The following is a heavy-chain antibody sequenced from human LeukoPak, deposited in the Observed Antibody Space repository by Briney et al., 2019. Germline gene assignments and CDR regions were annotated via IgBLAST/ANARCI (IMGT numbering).Heavy chain of an antibody. CDR1: GFTFNRYW. J-gene: IGHJ4*02. V-gene: IGHV3-74*01. Sequence: PGGSLRLSCAASGFTFNRYWMHWVRQVPGKGLVWVSRINSDGSSTTYADSVRGRFTISRDNAKHTLYLQMNSLRAEDTAVYYCERGGFDTIGFDYWGQGTLVTVSS. D-gene: IGHD3-10*01. CDR3: ERGGFDTIGFDY. CDR2: INSDGSST.